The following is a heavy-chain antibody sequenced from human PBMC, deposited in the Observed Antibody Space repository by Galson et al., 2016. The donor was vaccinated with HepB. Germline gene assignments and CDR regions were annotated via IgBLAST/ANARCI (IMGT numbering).Heavy chain of an antibody. D-gene: IGHD5-18*01. CDR2: IFPSDSDT. CDR3: ARFDVDTVMGRPFGP. CDR1: GYSFDNYW. Sequence: QSGAEVKKPGESMKISCKTSGYSFDNYWIGWVRQMPGKGLEWLGIIFPSDSDTRYSPSFQGQVTISADRSVRTAYLQWNNLKASDTAMYYCARFDVDTVMGRPFGPWGQGTLVIVSS. J-gene: IGHJ5*02. V-gene: IGHV5-51*01.